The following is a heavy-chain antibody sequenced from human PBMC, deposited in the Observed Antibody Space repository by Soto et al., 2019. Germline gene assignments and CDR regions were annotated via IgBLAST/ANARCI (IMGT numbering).Heavy chain of an antibody. D-gene: IGHD3-22*01. V-gene: IGHV1-3*01. CDR3: AISMIVGRYFHH. Sequence: QVQLVQSGAEVKKPGASVKVSCKASGYTFTSYIMHWVRQAPGQRLEWMGWINAGNGNTKYSQKFQGRVTITRDTSASTAYMELSSLRSEDTAVYYCAISMIVGRYFHHWGQGTLVTVSS. CDR2: INAGNGNT. J-gene: IGHJ1*01. CDR1: GYTFTSYI.